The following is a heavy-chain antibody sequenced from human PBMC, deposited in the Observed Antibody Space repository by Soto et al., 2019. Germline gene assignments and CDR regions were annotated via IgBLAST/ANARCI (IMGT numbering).Heavy chain of an antibody. D-gene: IGHD3-16*01. J-gene: IGHJ6*03. V-gene: IGHV4-34*01. Sequence: PSETLSLTCAVYGGSFSGYYCSWIRQPPGKGLEWIGEINHSGSTNYNPSLKSRVTISVDTSKNQFSLKLSSVTAADTAVYYCARQGVGGYYYYYYMDVWGKGTTVTVSS. CDR3: ARQGVGGYYYYYYMDV. CDR2: INHSGST. CDR1: GGSFSGYY.